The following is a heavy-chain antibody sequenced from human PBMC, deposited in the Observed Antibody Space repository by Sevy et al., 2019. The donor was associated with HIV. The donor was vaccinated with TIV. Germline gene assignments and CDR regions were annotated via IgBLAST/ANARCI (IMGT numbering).Heavy chain of an antibody. V-gene: IGHV3-9*01. Sequence: GGSLRLSCAASGFTFDDYTMHWVRQDPAKVLEWVSGISWKSGSIGYADSVRGRFTISRDNAKNSLYLQMNSLRADDTALYYCAKGAGISQNYAWTAFDIWGQGTMVTVSS. CDR1: GFTFDDYT. CDR2: ISWKSGSI. J-gene: IGHJ3*02. D-gene: IGHD1-7*01. CDR3: AKGAGISQNYAWTAFDI.